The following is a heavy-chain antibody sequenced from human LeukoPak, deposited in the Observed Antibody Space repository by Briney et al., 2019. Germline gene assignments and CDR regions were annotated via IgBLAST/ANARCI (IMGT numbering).Heavy chain of an antibody. J-gene: IGHJ3*02. CDR2: NSTGGGST. V-gene: IGHV3-23*01. D-gene: IGHD1-26*01. CDR3: AKPRDSIVGTTTPTRLATLDI. CDR1: GFTFSSNA. Sequence: GGSLRLSCAASGFTFSSNAMSWVRQAPGKGLEWVSANSTGGGSTYYADSVKGRFTISRDNPNNTLYLQMNNLRAEDTAVYYCAKPRDSIVGTTTPTRLATLDIWGQGTMVTVSS.